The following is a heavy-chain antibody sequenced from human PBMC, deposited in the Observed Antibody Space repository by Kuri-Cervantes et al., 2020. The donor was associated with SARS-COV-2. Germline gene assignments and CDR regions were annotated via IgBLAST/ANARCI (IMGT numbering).Heavy chain of an antibody. CDR2: ISYDGSNK. CDR1: GFTFSSYS. J-gene: IGHJ6*02. CDR3: ARGYCSSTSCYTDYYYGMDV. V-gene: IGHV3-30*03. D-gene: IGHD2-2*02. Sequence: GSLKISCAASGFTFSSYSMNWVRQAPGKGLEWVAVISYDGSNKYYADSVKGRFTISRDNSKNTLYLQMNSLRAEDTAVYYCARGYCSSTSCYTDYYYGMDVWGQGTTVTVSS.